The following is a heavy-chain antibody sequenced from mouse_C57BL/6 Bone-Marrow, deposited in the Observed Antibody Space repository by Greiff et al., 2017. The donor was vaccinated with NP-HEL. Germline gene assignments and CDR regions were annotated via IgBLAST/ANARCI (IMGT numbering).Heavy chain of an antibody. CDR2: ISDGGSYT. CDR3: ARDRHYYGFYYAMDY. CDR1: GFTFSSYA. J-gene: IGHJ4*01. V-gene: IGHV5-4*01. Sequence: EVQLQESGGGLVKPGGSLKLSCAASGFTFSSYAMSWVRQTPEKRLEWVATISDGGSYTYYPDNVKGRFTISRDNAKNNLYLQMSHLKSEDTAMYYCARDRHYYGFYYAMDYWGQGTSVTVSS. D-gene: IGHD1-1*01.